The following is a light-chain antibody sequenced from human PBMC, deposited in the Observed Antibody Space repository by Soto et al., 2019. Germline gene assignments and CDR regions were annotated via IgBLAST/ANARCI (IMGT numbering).Light chain of an antibody. Sequence: QSVLTQPPSVSGAPGQRVTISCTGSSSDVGAPYDVHWYQHLPGTAPRLLIYGTTNRPSGVPDRFSGSKSGTSASLAITGLQPEDEADYYCQSYDSSLSGVVFGGGTKLTVL. CDR3: QSYDSSLSGVV. J-gene: IGLJ2*01. V-gene: IGLV1-40*01. CDR2: GTT. CDR1: SSDVGAPYD.